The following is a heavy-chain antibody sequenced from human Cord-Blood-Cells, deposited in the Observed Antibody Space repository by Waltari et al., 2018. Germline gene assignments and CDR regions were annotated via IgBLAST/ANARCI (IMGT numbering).Heavy chain of an antibody. Sequence: QVQLQQWGAGLLKPSETLSLTCAVYGGSFSGYYWSWIRQPPGKGLEWIGEINHSGSTNYNPSLKSRGTISVDTSKNQFSLKLSSVTAADTAVYYCARGYDFWSGYYDYWGQGTLVTVSS. D-gene: IGHD3-3*01. CDR1: GGSFSGYY. CDR3: ARGYDFWSGYYDY. CDR2: INHSGST. J-gene: IGHJ4*02. V-gene: IGHV4-34*01.